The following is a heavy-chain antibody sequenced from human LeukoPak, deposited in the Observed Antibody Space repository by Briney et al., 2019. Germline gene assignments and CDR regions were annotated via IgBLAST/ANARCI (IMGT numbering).Heavy chain of an antibody. V-gene: IGHV3-30*01. D-gene: IGHD6-13*01. Sequence: GGSLRLSCAASGFTFSSYAMHWVRQAPGKGLEWVAVISYDGSNKYYADSVKGRFTISRDNSKNTLYLQMNSLRAEDTAVYYCAKETDSSSSLYFQHWGQGTLVTVSS. J-gene: IGHJ1*01. CDR3: AKETDSSSSLYFQH. CDR1: GFTFSSYA. CDR2: ISYDGSNK.